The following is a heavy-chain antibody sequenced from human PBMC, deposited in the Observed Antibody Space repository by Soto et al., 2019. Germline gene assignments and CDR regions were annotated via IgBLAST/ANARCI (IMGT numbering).Heavy chain of an antibody. CDR3: ARGGGSFNWFDP. CDR2: IGTAGDT. J-gene: IGHJ5*02. CDR1: GFTFSSYD. D-gene: IGHD3-10*01. V-gene: IGHV3-13*01. Sequence: GGSLRLSCAASGFTFSSYDMHWVRQATGKGLEWVSAIGTAGDTYYPGSVKGRFTNYRENAKNSLYLQMNSLRAGDTAVYYCARGGGSFNWFDPWGQGTLVTVSS.